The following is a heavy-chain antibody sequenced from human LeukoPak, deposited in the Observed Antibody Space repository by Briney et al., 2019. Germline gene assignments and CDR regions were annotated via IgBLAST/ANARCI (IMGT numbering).Heavy chain of an antibody. CDR2: IKHDGSEK. J-gene: IGHJ5*02. D-gene: IGHD3-10*01. V-gene: IGHV3-7*01. CDR3: ARRLGLGFGEYSNNWFDP. Sequence: GGSLRLFCAASGFTFSSYWMSWVRQAPGKGLEWVANIKHDGSEKYYVDSVKGRFTISRDNAKNSLYLQMNSLRAEDTAVYYCARRLGLGFGEYSNNWFDPWGQGTLVTVSS. CDR1: GFTFSSYW.